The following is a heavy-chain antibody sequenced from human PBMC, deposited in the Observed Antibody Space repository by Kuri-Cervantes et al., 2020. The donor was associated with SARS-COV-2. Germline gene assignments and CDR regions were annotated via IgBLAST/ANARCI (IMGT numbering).Heavy chain of an antibody. Sequence: GSLRFSCTVSGGSISSSSYYWGWIRQPPGKGLEWIGSIYYSGSTYYNPSLKSRVTISVDTSKNQFSLKLSSVTAADTAVYYCAGTSSVVVIATGPYYFDYWGQGTLVTVSS. V-gene: IGHV4-39*01. CDR1: GGSISSSSYY. J-gene: IGHJ4*02. CDR3: AGTSSVVVIATGPYYFDY. CDR2: IYYSGST. D-gene: IGHD2-21*01.